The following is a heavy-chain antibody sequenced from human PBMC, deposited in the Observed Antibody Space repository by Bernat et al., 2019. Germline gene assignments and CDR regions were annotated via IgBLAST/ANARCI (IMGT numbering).Heavy chain of an antibody. CDR1: GFTVSSNY. CDR2: IYSGGGT. Sequence: EVQLVESGGGLVQPGGSLRLSCAASGFTVSSNYMSWVCQAPGRGLEWVSVIYSGGGTYYADSVKGRFTISIDNSKNTLYLQMNSLRAEDTAVYYCARDPYESDAFDIWGQGTMVTVSS. J-gene: IGHJ3*02. V-gene: IGHV3-66*01. CDR3: ARDPYESDAFDI. D-gene: IGHD3-22*01.